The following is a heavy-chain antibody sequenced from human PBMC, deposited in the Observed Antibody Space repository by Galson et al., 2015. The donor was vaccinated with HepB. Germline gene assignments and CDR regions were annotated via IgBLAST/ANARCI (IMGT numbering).Heavy chain of an antibody. D-gene: IGHD3-10*01. CDR1: GFTFSTYG. CDR3: VRERGPFDGFDI. CDR2: IWSDGINK. Sequence: SLRLSCAASGFTFSTYGMHWVRQAPGKGLEWVAVIWSDGINKFYADSVKGRFTISRDSPKNSLFLQMNSLRADDTAVYYCVRERGPFDGFDIWGQGTMVTVSS. J-gene: IGHJ3*02. V-gene: IGHV3-33*01.